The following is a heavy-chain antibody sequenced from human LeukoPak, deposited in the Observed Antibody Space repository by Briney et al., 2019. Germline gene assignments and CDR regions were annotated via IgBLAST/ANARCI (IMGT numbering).Heavy chain of an antibody. CDR1: GFTFSSYG. J-gene: IGHJ4*02. D-gene: IGHD3-10*01. Sequence: GGSLRLSCAASGFTFSSYGMHWVRRAPGKGLEWVAVIWYDGSNKYYADSVKGRFTISRDNSKNTLYLQMNSLRAEDTAVYYCARDPPDYYGSGSYYTTPFDYWGQGTLVTVSS. CDR2: IWYDGSNK. V-gene: IGHV3-33*01. CDR3: ARDPPDYYGSGSYYTTPFDY.